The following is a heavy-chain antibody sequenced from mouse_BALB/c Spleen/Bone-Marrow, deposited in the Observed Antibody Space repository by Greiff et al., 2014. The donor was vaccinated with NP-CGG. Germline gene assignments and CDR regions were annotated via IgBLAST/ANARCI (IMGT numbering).Heavy chain of an antibody. CDR1: GYSFSNYW. V-gene: IGHV1-80*01. Sequence: QVQLQQSGAELVRPGSSVKISCKSSGYSFSNYWMNWMKQRPGQGLEWIGQIYPGDGDTNYNGKFKGKATLTADKSSSTAYMQLSNLTSEASAVYFCASRGDYSYAMDYWGQGTSVTVSS. CDR3: ASRGDYSYAMDY. J-gene: IGHJ4*01. CDR2: IYPGDGDT. D-gene: IGHD1-1*01.